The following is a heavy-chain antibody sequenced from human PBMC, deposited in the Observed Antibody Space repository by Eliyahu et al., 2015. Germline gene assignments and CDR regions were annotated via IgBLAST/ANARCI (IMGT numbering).Heavy chain of an antibody. J-gene: IGHJ3*02. V-gene: IGHV3-48*03. CDR3: ARGGSIVAFDI. CDR1: GFTFSSYE. D-gene: IGHD3-22*01. CDR2: ISSSGSTI. Sequence: EVQLVESGGGLVQPGGSLRLSCAAXGFTFSSYEMNWVRQAPGKGLEXVSYISSSGSTIYYADSVKGRFTISRDNAKNSLYLQMNSLRAEDTAVYYCARGGSIVAFDIWGQGTMVTVSS.